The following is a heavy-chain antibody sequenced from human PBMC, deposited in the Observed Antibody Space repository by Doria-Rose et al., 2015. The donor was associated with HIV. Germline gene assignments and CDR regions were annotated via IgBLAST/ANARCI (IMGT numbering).Heavy chain of an antibody. D-gene: IGHD6-19*01. Sequence: QLQESGPRLVKPSETLSLTCTVSGDSITTYYWSWIRQPPGKGLEWIGYIYYSGSTNYNPSLKSRLTISIDTSKNQFSLRLSSVTAADTAVYYCAKTGYSAGWYGGGFDPWGQGTLVTVSS. CDR2: IYYSGST. V-gene: IGHV4-59*01. CDR3: AKTGYSAGWYGGGFDP. CDR1: GDSITTYY. J-gene: IGHJ5*02.